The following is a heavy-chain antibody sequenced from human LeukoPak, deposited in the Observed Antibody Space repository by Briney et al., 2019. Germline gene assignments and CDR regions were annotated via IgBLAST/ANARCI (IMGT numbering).Heavy chain of an antibody. CDR3: ARGPNVVSLFGSPGIWCDP. D-gene: IGHD2-15*01. CDR2: INPNRGGT. V-gene: IGHV1-2*02. J-gene: IGHJ5*02. Sequence: ASVKVSCKASGYTFTVYYVHWVRQVPGQGLEWMGWINPNRGGTNYAEQFQGRVTMTRDKSISTAYMEFTILSSDDTAVYFCARGPNVVSLFGSPGIWCDPWGQGTLINVSS. CDR1: GYTFTVYY.